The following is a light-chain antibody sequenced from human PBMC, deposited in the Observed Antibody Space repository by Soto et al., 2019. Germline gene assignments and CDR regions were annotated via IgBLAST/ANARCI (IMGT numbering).Light chain of an antibody. CDR3: QQYNNWPYT. CDR2: GAS. CDR1: QSVSSN. Sequence: DIVMTQSPATLSVSPGERATISCRASQSVSSNLAWYQQKPGQAPRLLIYGASTRATGIPARFSGSGSGTEFTLTISSLQYEDFAVYYCQQYNNWPYTFGQGTKLEIK. J-gene: IGKJ2*01. V-gene: IGKV3-15*01.